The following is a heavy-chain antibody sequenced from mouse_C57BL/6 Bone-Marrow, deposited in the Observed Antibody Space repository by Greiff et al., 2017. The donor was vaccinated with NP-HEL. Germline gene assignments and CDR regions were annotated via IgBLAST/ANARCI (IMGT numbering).Heavy chain of an antibody. CDR2: IYPGGGYT. J-gene: IGHJ3*01. CDR3: ARNGHYEGSSYEFAY. CDR1: GYTFTNYW. Sequence: QVQLQQSGAELVRPGTSVKMSCKASGYTFTNYWIGWAKQRPGHGLEWIGDIYPGGGYTNYNEKFKGKATLTADKSSSTAYMQFSSLTSEDSATYDCARNGHYEGSSYEFAYWGQGTLVTVSA. V-gene: IGHV1-63*01. D-gene: IGHD1-1*01.